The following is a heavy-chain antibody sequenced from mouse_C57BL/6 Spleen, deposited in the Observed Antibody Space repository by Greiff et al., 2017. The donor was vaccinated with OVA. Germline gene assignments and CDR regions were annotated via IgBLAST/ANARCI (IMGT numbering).Heavy chain of an antibody. V-gene: IGHV2-5*01. Sequence: VQLQQSGPGLVQPSQSLSITCTVSGFSLTSYGVHWVRQSPGKGLEWLGVIWRGGSTDYNAAFMSRLSITKDNSKSQVFFKMNSLQADDTAIYCCAIYDYDGNAMDYWGQGTSVTVSS. CDR2: IWRGGST. CDR1: GFSLTSYG. CDR3: AIYDYDGNAMDY. J-gene: IGHJ4*01. D-gene: IGHD2-4*01.